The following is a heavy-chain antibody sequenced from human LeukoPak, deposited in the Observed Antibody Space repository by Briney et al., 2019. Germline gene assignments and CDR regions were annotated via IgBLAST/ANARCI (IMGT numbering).Heavy chain of an antibody. CDR2: ISAYNGNT. CDR1: GYTFTSYG. V-gene: IGHV1-18*01. CDR3: ARVSGGRYYYDSSGYYYPGGPFDY. D-gene: IGHD3-22*01. Sequence: ASVKVSCKASGYTFTSYGISWVRQAPGQGLEWMGWISAYNGNTNYAQKLQGRVTMTTDTSTSTAYMELRSLRSDDTAVYYCARVSGGRYYYDSSGYYYPGGPFDYWGQGTLVTVSS. J-gene: IGHJ4*02.